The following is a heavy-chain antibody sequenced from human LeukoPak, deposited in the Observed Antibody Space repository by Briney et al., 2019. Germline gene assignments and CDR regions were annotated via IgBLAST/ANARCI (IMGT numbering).Heavy chain of an antibody. CDR3: ARSRLHPIIFDY. D-gene: IGHD5-24*01. CDR2: INHSGCT. Sequence: SETLSLTCAVYGGSFSGYYWSWIRQPPGKGLEWIGEINHSGCTNYNPSLKSRVTISVDTSKTQFSLKLSSVTAADTAVYYCARSRLHPIIFDYWGQGTLVTVSS. V-gene: IGHV4-34*01. CDR1: GGSFSGYY. J-gene: IGHJ4*02.